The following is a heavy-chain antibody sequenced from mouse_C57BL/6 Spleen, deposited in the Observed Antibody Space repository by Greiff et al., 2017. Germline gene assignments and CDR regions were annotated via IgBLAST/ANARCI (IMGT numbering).Heavy chain of an antibody. CDR2: IYPGSGNT. V-gene: IGHV1-66*01. J-gene: IGHJ2*01. CDR1: GYSFTSYY. CDR3: AAGPYYFDY. D-gene: IGHD3-2*02. Sequence: QVQLQQSGPELVKPGASVKISCKASGYSFTSYYIHWVKQRPGQGLEWIGWIYPGSGNTKYNEKFKGKATLTADISSSTAYMQLSSLTSEDSAVYYCAAGPYYFDYWGQGTTLTVSS.